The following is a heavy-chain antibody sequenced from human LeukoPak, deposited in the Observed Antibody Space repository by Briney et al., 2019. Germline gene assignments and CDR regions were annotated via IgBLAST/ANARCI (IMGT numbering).Heavy chain of an antibody. D-gene: IGHD3-10*01. CDR2: IYYSGST. V-gene: IGHV4-59*01. CDR3: ATSYYGSGTYYNWFDP. J-gene: IGHJ5*02. Sequence: SETLSLTCTVSGGSISSYYWSWIRQPPGKGLEWIGYIYYSGSTSYNPSLKSRVTISVDTSKKQFSLKLSSVTAADTAVYYCATSYYGSGTYYNWFDPWGQGTLVTVSS. CDR1: GGSISSYY.